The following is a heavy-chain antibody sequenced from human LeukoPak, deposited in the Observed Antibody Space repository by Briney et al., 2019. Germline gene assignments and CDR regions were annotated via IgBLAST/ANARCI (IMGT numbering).Heavy chain of an antibody. J-gene: IGHJ4*02. CDR1: GGSISSHY. Sequence: PSETLSLTCTVSGGSISSHYWSWIRQPAGKGLERIGRIYTSGSTKSNPSLKSRLTMSVDTSKNQFSLKLSSVTAADTAVYYCARGRDGGSYYSAGYFDYWGQGTLVTVSS. CDR3: ARGRDGGSYYSAGYFDY. V-gene: IGHV4-4*07. D-gene: IGHD1-26*01. CDR2: IYTSGST.